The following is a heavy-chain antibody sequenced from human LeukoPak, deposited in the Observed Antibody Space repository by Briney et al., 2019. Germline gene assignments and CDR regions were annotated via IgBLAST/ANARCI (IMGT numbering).Heavy chain of an antibody. V-gene: IGHV3-30-3*01. CDR1: GFTFSSYA. J-gene: IGHJ5*02. CDR3: AKGPRSSTSYNWFDP. CDR2: ISDDGSNK. D-gene: IGHD2-2*01. Sequence: GRSLRLSCAASGFTFSSYAMHWVRQAPGKGLEWVAVISDDGSNKYYADSVKGRFTISRDNSKNTLYLQMNSLRAEDTALYYCAKGPRSSTSYNWFDPWGQGTLVTVSP.